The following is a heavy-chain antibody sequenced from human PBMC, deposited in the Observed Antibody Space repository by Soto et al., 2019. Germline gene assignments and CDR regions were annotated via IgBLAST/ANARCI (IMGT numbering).Heavy chain of an antibody. CDR1: GGSISSGGYY. J-gene: IGHJ4*02. D-gene: IGHD6-13*01. CDR2: IYYSGST. Sequence: SETLSLTCTVSGGSISSGGYYWSWIRQHPGKGLEWIGYIYYSGSTYYNPSLKSRVTISVDTSKNQFSLKLSSVTAADTAVYYCAREQQLVSPLFDYWGQGTLVTVSS. CDR3: AREQQLVSPLFDY. V-gene: IGHV4-31*03.